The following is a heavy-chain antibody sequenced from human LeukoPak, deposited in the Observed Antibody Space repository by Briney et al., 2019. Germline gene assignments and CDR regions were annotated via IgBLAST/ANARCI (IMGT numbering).Heavy chain of an antibody. CDR1: GFSFSDYE. J-gene: IGHJ6*02. V-gene: IGHV3-48*03. D-gene: IGHD7-27*01. CDR2: ISSSGSSA. CDR3: ARELGDYGMDV. Sequence: PGGSLRLSCAASGFSFSDYEINWVRQAPGKGLEWVAYISSSGSSAYYADSVKGRFTISRDNAKNSLYLQMNRLRAEDTAVYFCARELGDYGMDVWGQGTTVTVSS.